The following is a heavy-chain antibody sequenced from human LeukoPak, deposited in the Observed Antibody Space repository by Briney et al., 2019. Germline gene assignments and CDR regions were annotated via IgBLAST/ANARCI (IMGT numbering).Heavy chain of an antibody. D-gene: IGHD2-15*01. CDR1: GFTFSSYG. V-gene: IGHV3-33*01. Sequence: GRSLRLSCAASGFTFSSYGMHWVRQAPGKGLEWVAVIWYDGSNKYYADSVKGRFTIFRDNSKNTLYLQMNSLRAEDTAVYYCAGLACCSGGSCPTPGMDVWGQGTTVTVSS. CDR2: IWYDGSNK. J-gene: IGHJ6*02. CDR3: AGLACCSGGSCPTPGMDV.